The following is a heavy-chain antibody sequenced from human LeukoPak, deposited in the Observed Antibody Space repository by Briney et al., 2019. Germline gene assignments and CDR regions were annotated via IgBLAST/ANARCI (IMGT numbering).Heavy chain of an antibody. Sequence: PGGSLRLSCAVSGFTFSSYTMRWVRQAPGKGLEWVSGISGSGGSTSYADSVKGRFTISRDNSKNTLYLQMNSLTAEDTAVYYCAKDYSSNGDIAHWGQGTLVTVSS. D-gene: IGHD4-11*01. CDR2: ISGSGGST. CDR3: AKDYSSNGDIAH. J-gene: IGHJ4*02. V-gene: IGHV3-23*01. CDR1: GFTFSSYT.